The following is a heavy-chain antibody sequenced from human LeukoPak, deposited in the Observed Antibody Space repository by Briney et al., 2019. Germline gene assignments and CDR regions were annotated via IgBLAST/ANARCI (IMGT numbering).Heavy chain of an antibody. V-gene: IGHV4-4*07. J-gene: IGHJ6*03. Sequence: SETLPPTCTVSGGSISSYYWSWIRQPAGKGLEWIGRIYTSGSTIYNPSLKSRVTMSVDTSKNQFSLKLSSVTAADTAVYYCARGRYESTRLSAYYYYYMDVWGKGTTVTVSS. CDR2: IYTSGST. D-gene: IGHD1-14*01. CDR1: GGSISSYY. CDR3: ARGRYESTRLSAYYYYYMDV.